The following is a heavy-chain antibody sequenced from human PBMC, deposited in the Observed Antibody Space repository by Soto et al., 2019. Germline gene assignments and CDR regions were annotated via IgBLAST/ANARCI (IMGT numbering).Heavy chain of an antibody. J-gene: IGHJ6*02. CDR1: GYTFTSYA. CDR3: ARGQWGNYYDSSGYYYYYGMDV. CDR2: INAGNGNT. V-gene: IGHV1-3*01. Sequence: ASVKVSCKASGYTFTSYAMHWVRQAPGQRLEWMGWINAGNGNTKYSQKFQGRVTITRDTSASTAYMELSSLRSEDTAVCYCARGQWGNYYDSSGYYYYYGMDVWGQGTTVTVSS. D-gene: IGHD3-22*01.